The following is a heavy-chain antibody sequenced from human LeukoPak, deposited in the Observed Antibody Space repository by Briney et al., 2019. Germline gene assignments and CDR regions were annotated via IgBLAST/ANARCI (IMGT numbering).Heavy chain of an antibody. CDR3: ARGLRGNYDY. Sequence: GGSLRLSCAASGFTFSDYAIAWVRQAPGKGLEWVSSISTSGNTYYADSVKGRFTISRDNSKNTLYLQMNSLTAEDTAVYYCARGLRGNYDYWGEGTLVTVSS. CDR1: GFTFSDYA. D-gene: IGHD1-7*01. V-gene: IGHV3-23*01. CDR2: ISTSGNT. J-gene: IGHJ4*02.